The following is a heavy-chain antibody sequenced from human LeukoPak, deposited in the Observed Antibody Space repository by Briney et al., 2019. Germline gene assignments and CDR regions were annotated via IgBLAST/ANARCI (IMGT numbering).Heavy chain of an antibody. CDR1: GFTFSSYA. CDR2: ISGSGGST. Sequence: GGSLRLSCAASGFTFSSYAMSWVRQAPGKGLEWVSAISGSGGSTYYADSVKGRFTISRDNSKNTLYLQMNSLRAEDTAVYYCAKELTYYDFWSGYSEPYYYFDYWGQGTLVTVSS. D-gene: IGHD3-3*01. V-gene: IGHV3-23*01. J-gene: IGHJ4*02. CDR3: AKELTYYDFWSGYSEPYYYFDY.